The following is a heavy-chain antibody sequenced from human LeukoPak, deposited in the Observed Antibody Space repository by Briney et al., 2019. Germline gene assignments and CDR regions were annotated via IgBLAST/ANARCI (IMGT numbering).Heavy chain of an antibody. V-gene: IGHV3-30-3*01. J-gene: IGHJ4*02. D-gene: IGHD6-19*01. CDR3: ARGIKAVAGKVLDY. CDR2: ISYDGSNK. CDR1: GFTFSSYA. Sequence: GRSLRLSCAASGFTFSSYAMHWVRQAPGKGLEWVAVISYDGSNKYYADSVKGRFTISRDNSKNTLYLQMNSLRAEDTAVYYCARGIKAVAGKVLDYWGQGTLVTVPS.